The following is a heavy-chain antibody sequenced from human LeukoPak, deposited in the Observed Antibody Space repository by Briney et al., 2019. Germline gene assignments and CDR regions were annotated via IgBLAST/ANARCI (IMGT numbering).Heavy chain of an antibody. D-gene: IGHD3-22*01. CDR3: AKGDYDSSGPLDY. Sequence: GGSLRLSCAASGFTFSSHSMHWVRQAPGKGLEWVAVISYDGSNKYSADSVKGRFTISRDNSKNTLYLQMYSLRAEDTAVYYCAKGDYDSSGPLDYWGQGTLVTVSS. J-gene: IGHJ4*02. CDR1: GFTFSSHS. V-gene: IGHV3-30*18. CDR2: ISYDGSNK.